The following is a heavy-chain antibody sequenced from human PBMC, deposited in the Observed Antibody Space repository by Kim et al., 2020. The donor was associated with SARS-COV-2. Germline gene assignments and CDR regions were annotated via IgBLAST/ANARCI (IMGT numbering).Heavy chain of an antibody. Sequence: LETLSLTCTVSGGSVSISSTYWGWNRQPPGKGLEWIVSIHYTGTTYYNPSLKSRVAISVDTSKNQFFLMLSSVTAADTALYYCAGNSWTAGRSMPTFLDP. D-gene: IGHD2-21*02. CDR3: AGNSWTAGRSMPTFLDP. CDR2: IHYTGTT. J-gene: IGHJ5*02. CDR1: GGSVSISSTY. V-gene: IGHV4-39*01.